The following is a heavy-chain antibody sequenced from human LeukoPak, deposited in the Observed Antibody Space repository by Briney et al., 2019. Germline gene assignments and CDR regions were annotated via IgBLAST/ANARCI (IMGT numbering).Heavy chain of an antibody. D-gene: IGHD3-10*01. CDR2: FDPKEGER. CDR3: TTREIVVEPAQTSMVRGVLWRSDF. V-gene: IGHV1-24*01. Sequence: GASVKVSCKVSGDTLTELSMHWVRQAPGKGLEWVGGFDPKEGERVYAQNFQGRFTMTEDTSSGTAYMELNSLRSEDTAVYYCTTREIVVEPAQTSMVRGVLWRSDFWGHGTLVTVSS. CDR1: GDTLTELS. J-gene: IGHJ4*01.